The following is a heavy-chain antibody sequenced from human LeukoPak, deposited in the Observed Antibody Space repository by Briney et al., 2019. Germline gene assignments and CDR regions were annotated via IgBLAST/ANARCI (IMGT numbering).Heavy chain of an antibody. CDR2: IGTGDDT. V-gene: IGHV3-13*01. D-gene: IGHD2-15*01. CDR3: ARVIRETVVTRHYYYGIDV. Sequence: GGSPRLSCAASGFTFSTYDMHWVRQVTGKGLEWVSAIGTGDDTYYLGSVKGRFTISRENAKNVSYLQMSSLRAEDTAVYYCARVIRETVVTRHYYYGIDVWGQGTTVTVSS. J-gene: IGHJ6*02. CDR1: GFTFSTYD.